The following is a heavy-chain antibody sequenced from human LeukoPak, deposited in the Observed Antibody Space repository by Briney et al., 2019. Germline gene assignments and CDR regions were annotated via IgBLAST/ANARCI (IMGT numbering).Heavy chain of an antibody. CDR3: ASSNYYDSSGYYH. Sequence: GGSLRLSCAASGFTASSNYMSWVRQAPGKGLEWVSVIYSGGSTYYADSVKGRFTISRDNSKNTLYLQMNSLRAEDTAVYYCASSNYYDSSGYYHWGQGTLVTVSS. J-gene: IGHJ5*02. V-gene: IGHV3-53*01. CDR2: IYSGGST. CDR1: GFTASSNY. D-gene: IGHD3-22*01.